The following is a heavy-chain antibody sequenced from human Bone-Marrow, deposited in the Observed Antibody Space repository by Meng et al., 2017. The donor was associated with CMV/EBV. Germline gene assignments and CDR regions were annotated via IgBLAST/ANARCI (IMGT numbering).Heavy chain of an antibody. Sequence: GSLTPSRAISGGSTSSSNRWSWVRQPPGKGLEWIGYIYYSGSTNYNPSLKSRVTISVDTSKNQFSLKLSSVTAADTDVYYCARVATGPTSYYYYGMDVWGQGTTVTVSS. CDR3: ARVATGPTSYYYYGMDV. CDR1: GGSTSSSNR. CDR2: IYYSGST. V-gene: IGHV4-4*02. D-gene: IGHD4-17*01. J-gene: IGHJ6*02.